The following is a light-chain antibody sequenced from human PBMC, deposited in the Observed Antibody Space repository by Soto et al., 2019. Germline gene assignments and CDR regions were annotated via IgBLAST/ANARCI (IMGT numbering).Light chain of an antibody. CDR3: KQYKEWPPFT. Sequence: EIMMTQSPATLSVTPGETATLSCRASQSVSNNVAWYQQKPGQAPRLLILGASTRATGIPARFSGSGSGTEFTLSISSLQSEDFAVYYCKQYKEWPPFTFGQGTLPE. CDR2: GAS. J-gene: IGKJ5*01. CDR1: QSVSNN. V-gene: IGKV3-15*01.